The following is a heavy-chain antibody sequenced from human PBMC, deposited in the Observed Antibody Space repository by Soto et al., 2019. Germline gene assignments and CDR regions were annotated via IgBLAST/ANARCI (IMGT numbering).Heavy chain of an antibody. J-gene: IGHJ6*02. D-gene: IGHD3-22*01. Sequence: LRLSFAASGFTFCSSGMTWVRQAPWKGLECVSGITAATGTTYYADSVKGRFTISRDLSTNTLFLQMNSLRAADSAVYYCAKAKGRSNFYDSGLDVWGQGTRVTVSS. CDR2: ITAATGTT. V-gene: IGHV3-23*01. CDR1: GFTFCSSG. CDR3: AKAKGRSNFYDSGLDV.